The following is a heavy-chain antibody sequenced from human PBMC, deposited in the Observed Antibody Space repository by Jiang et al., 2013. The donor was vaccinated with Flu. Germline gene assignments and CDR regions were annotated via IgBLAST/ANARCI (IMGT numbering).Heavy chain of an antibody. D-gene: IGHD6-6*01. J-gene: IGHJ5*02. CDR2: MYTSGST. Sequence: GPGLVKPSQTLSLTCTVSGGSISSGSYYWSWIRQPAGKGLEWIGRMYTSGSTDYNPSLKGRVTISIDTSRNQFSLKLSSVTAADTAVYYCARYSRSSGWWFDPVGPGNPGHRLL. V-gene: IGHV4-61*02. CDR3: ARYSRSSGWWFDP. CDR1: GGSISSGSYY.